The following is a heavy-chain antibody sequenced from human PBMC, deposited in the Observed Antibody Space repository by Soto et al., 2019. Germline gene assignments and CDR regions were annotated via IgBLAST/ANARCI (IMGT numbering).Heavy chain of an antibody. V-gene: IGHV1-2*02. Sequence: QVQLVQSGAEVKKPGASVKVSCKTSGYTFTGYYIYWVRQAPGQGLEELGWINPHSGGTDSSQKFQGRVTMTRDTSISTAYMELSRLRSDDTAVYYCAGTSCSSTTCPTTYWGQGTLVTVSS. CDR3: AGTSCSSTTCPTTY. CDR1: GYTFTGYY. D-gene: IGHD2-2*01. CDR2: INPHSGGT. J-gene: IGHJ4*02.